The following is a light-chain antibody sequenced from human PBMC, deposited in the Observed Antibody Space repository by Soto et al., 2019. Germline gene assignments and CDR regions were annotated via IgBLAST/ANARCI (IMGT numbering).Light chain of an antibody. CDR2: GAS. Sequence: EIVLTQSPGTLSLSPGERATLSCRASQSVSGSYLAWFQQKPGQSPRLLIYGASKRDPDIPDRFSGSGSGTDFTLTISRLEPEDFAVYYCQQYGSSPTTFGQGTKLEI. CDR1: QSVSGSY. J-gene: IGKJ2*01. V-gene: IGKV3-20*01. CDR3: QQYGSSPTT.